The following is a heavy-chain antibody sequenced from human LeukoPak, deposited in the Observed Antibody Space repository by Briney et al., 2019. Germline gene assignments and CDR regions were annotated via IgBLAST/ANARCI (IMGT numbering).Heavy chain of an antibody. D-gene: IGHD5-12*01. Sequence: GRSLRLSCAASGFTFSSYGIHWVRQAPGKGLEWVAVIWYDGSNKYYADSVKGRFTISRDNSKNTLYLQMNSLRAEDTAVYYCARDRLGYSGYEPDFDYWGQGTLVTVFS. CDR1: GFTFSSYG. CDR3: ARDRLGYSGYEPDFDY. V-gene: IGHV3-33*01. CDR2: IWYDGSNK. J-gene: IGHJ4*02.